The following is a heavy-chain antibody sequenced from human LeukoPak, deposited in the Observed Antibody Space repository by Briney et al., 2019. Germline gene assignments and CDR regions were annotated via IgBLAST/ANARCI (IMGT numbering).Heavy chain of an antibody. J-gene: IGHJ4*02. CDR3: ARGTIAWAGVDY. Sequence: GGSLRLSCAASGFTFSSCSMHWVRQATGKGLVWVSRINSDGSSISYADSVKGRFTISRDNAKNTLYLQMNSLRAEDTAVYYCARGTIAWAGVDYWGQGPLVTVSS. D-gene: IGHD2-2*01. CDR1: GFTFSSCS. CDR2: INSDGSSI. V-gene: IGHV3-74*01.